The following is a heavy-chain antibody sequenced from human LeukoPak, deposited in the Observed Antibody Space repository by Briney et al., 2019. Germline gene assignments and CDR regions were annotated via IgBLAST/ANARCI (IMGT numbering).Heavy chain of an antibody. D-gene: IGHD4-17*01. CDR3: AREDNGDYVEPYYFDY. J-gene: IGHJ4*02. V-gene: IGHV7-4-1*02. CDR1: GYTFTSYA. Sequence: ASVKVSCKASGYTFTSYAMNWVRQAPGQGLEWMGWINTNTGNPTYAQGFTGRFVFSLDTSVSTAYLQISSLKAEDTAVYYCAREDNGDYVEPYYFDYWGQGTLVTVSS. CDR2: INTNTGNP.